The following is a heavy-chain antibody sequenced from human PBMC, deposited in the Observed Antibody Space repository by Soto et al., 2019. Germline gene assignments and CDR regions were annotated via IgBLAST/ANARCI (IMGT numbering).Heavy chain of an antibody. CDR1: GYTFIDYY. V-gene: IGHV1-2*04. CDR3: ARDLLPYCSGGSCYPEGAFHI. Sequence: QVQLVQSGAEGKPPGASVKVSCKTSGYTFIDYYMHWVRQAPGQGLEWMGWINPNSGGTNYAQKFQGWVTLTRDTSISTAYMELRRLRSDDTAVYFCARDLLPYCSGGSCYPEGAFHIWGQGTMVTVSS. J-gene: IGHJ3*02. D-gene: IGHD2-15*01. CDR2: INPNSGGT.